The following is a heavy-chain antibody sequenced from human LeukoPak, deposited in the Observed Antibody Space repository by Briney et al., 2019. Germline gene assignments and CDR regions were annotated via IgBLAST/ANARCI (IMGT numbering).Heavy chain of an antibody. CDR3: AKAVDQLLYNYYYAMDV. V-gene: IGHV3-9*01. Sequence: PGRSLRLSCAASGFTFDDYAMHWVRQAPGKGLEWVSGISWNSGTIGYADSVKGRFTISRDNAKNSLCLQMNSLRAEDTALYYCAKAVDQLLYNYYYAMDVWGQGTTVTVSS. D-gene: IGHD2-2*02. CDR1: GFTFDDYA. CDR2: ISWNSGTI. J-gene: IGHJ6*02.